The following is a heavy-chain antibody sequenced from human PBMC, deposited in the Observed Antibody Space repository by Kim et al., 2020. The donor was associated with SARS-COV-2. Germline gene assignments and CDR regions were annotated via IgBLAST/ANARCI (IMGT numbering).Heavy chain of an antibody. CDR2: IYYSGST. Sequence: SETLSLTCTVSGGSISSSSYYWGWIRQPPGKGLEWIGSIYYSGSTYYNPSLKSRVTISVDTSKNQFSLKLSSVTAADTAVYYCASHPYSSSWYSTLRFDPWGQGTLVTVSS. CDR1: GGSISSSSYY. V-gene: IGHV4-39*01. D-gene: IGHD6-13*01. CDR3: ASHPYSSSWYSTLRFDP. J-gene: IGHJ5*02.